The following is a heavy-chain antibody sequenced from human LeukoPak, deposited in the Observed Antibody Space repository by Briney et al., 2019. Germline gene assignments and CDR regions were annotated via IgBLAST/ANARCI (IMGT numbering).Heavy chain of an antibody. D-gene: IGHD6-6*01. V-gene: IGHV4-59*08. J-gene: IGHJ3*01. Sequence: PETLSLTCTVSGGSISSYYWNWIRQPPGKGLEWIGYIYYSGSTNYNPSLKSRVTTLVDTSKNQFSLRLSSVTAADTAVYYCAREYSSSSGRRAFDFWGQGTGVSVSS. CDR2: IYYSGST. CDR1: GGSISSYY. CDR3: AREYSSSSGRRAFDF.